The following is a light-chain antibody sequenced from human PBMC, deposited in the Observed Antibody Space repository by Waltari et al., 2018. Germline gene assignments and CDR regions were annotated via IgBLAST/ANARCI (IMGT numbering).Light chain of an antibody. J-gene: IGKJ1*01. V-gene: IGKV3-20*01. CDR1: QSVSSSY. Sequence: EIVLTQSPGTLSLSPGERATLSCRASQSVSSSYLAWYQQKPGQAPRLLLDVASRRATGMPDRFSGSGSGTDFTLTISRLEPEDFAVYYCQQYGSSPRTFGQGTKVEIK. CDR3: QQYGSSPRT. CDR2: VAS.